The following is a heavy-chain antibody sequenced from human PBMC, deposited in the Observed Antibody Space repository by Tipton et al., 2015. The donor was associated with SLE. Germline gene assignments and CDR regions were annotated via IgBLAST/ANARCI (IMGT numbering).Heavy chain of an antibody. CDR2: IYYSGST. CDR1: GGSISSGGYY. D-gene: IGHD5-18*01. V-gene: IGHV4-31*03. Sequence: TLSLTCTVSGGSISSGGYYWSWIRQHPGKGLEWIGYIYYSGSTSYNPSLKSRVTISVDTSKNQFSLKLSSVTAADTAVYFCARRGQLENLDYWGQGTLVTVSS. J-gene: IGHJ4*02. CDR3: ARRGQLENLDY.